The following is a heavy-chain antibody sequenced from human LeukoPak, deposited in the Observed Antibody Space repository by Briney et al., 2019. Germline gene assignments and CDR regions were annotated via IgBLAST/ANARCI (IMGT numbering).Heavy chain of an antibody. Sequence: GGSLRLSCAASGFPLNSHHMNWVRQAPGKGLEWVSYISSSSTIYYADSVKGRFTISRDNAKNSLYLQMNSLRDEDTAVYYCARGLRPPYWGQGTLVTVSS. CDR3: ARGLRPPY. CDR1: GFPLNSHH. CDR2: ISSSSTI. J-gene: IGHJ4*02. D-gene: IGHD5-12*01. V-gene: IGHV3-48*02.